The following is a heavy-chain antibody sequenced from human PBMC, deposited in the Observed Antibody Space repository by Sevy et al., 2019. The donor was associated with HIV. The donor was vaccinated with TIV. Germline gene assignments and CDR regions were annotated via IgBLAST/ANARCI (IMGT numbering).Heavy chain of an antibody. CDR3: AKDKSKFLTSDWSHFDD. CDR1: GFSFGSFG. D-gene: IGHD3-9*01. V-gene: IGHV3-30*18. CDR2: ISHDESDK. J-gene: IGHJ4*02. Sequence: GGSLRLSCAASGFSFGSFGLHWVRQAPGKGLEWVALISHDESDKFYADPVKGRFTISRDNSKNTMFLQMNSLRAEDTAVYYCAKDKSKFLTSDWSHFDDWGQGTLVTVSS.